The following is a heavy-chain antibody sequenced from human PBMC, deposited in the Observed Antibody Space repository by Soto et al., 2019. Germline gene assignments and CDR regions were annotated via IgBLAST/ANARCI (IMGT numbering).Heavy chain of an antibody. J-gene: IGHJ5*02. V-gene: IGHV1-18*01. CDR2: IAAYNGDT. D-gene: IGHD3-22*01. CDR3: AMDGSVWSRALDS. CDR1: GFTFTSHS. Sequence: QVQLVQSGGVVRKPGASVKVSCETSGFTFTSHSFNWVRQAPGQALEWMGWIAAYNGDTKYAQKFQGRVTLTPDKSANTVYMQLRRLRFDDTAVYFCAMDGSVWSRALDSWGQGTLVTGSA.